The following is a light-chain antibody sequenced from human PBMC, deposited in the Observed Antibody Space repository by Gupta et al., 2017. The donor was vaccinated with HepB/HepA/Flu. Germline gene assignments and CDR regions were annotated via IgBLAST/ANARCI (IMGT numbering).Light chain of an antibody. CDR1: QSISSW. CDR2: RAS. V-gene: IGKV1-5*03. Sequence: DIQMTQSPSTLSASVGDRVTITCRASQSISSWLAWYQQKPGKPPNLLIYRASTLKSGVPSRFSGSGSGTXFTLTIXSLQPDDCATYYCQPYKTYTWTFGXGTKVEVK. CDR3: QPYKTYTWT. J-gene: IGKJ1*01.